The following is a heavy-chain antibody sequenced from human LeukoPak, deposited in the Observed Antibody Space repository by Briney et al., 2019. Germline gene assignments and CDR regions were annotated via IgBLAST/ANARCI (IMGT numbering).Heavy chain of an antibody. V-gene: IGHV3-20*04. CDR1: GFTFDDFD. D-gene: IGHD3-3*01. Sequence: PGGSLRLSCAASGFTFDDFDMSWVRQSPGKGLEWVSGTDSNGATTSYREYVKGRFTISRDNAKNSLYLQMNSLRVEDTALYYCVRGYRFWMIYYYFDYWWQRAQVTVSS. J-gene: IGHJ4*02. CDR3: VRGYRFWMIYYYFDY. CDR2: TDSNGATT.